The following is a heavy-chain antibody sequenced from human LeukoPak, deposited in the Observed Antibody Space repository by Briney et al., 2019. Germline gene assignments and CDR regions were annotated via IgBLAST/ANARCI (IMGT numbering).Heavy chain of an antibody. CDR2: ISAYNGNT. Sequence: ASVKVSCKASGYTFTSYGISWVRPAPGQGLEWMGWISAYNGNTNYAQKLQGRVTMTTDTSTSTAYMELSSLRSEDTAVYYCARDFYSSSSGYFDYWGQGTLVTVSS. J-gene: IGHJ4*02. V-gene: IGHV1-18*01. CDR3: ARDFYSSSSGYFDY. CDR1: GYTFTSYG. D-gene: IGHD6-6*01.